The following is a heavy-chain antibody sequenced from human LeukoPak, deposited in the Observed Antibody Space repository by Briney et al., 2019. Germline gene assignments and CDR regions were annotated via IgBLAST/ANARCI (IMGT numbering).Heavy chain of an antibody. J-gene: IGHJ4*02. CDR2: IYYSGST. D-gene: IGHD1-26*01. V-gene: IGHV4-59*08. CDR3: ARHRKVVGARGLYYFDY. CDR1: GGSISSYY. Sequence: PSETLSLTCTVSGGSISSYYWSWIRQPPGKGLEWIGYIYYSGSTNYNPSLKSRVTISVDTSKNQFSLKLSSVTAADTAVYYCARHRKVVGARGLYYFDYWGQGTLVTVSS.